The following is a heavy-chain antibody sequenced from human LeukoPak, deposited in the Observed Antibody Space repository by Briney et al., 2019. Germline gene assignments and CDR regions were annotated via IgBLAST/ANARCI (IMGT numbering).Heavy chain of an antibody. CDR1: GFTVSSYA. J-gene: IGHJ3*02. Sequence: AESLRLSCAASGFTVSSYAMSWVRQAPGKGLEWVSAISGSGGSTYYADSVMGRFTISRNNSKNTLYLQMNSLRAEDTAVYYCAKTGRSGYYDSSGYSDDAFDIWGQGTMVTVSS. D-gene: IGHD3-22*01. CDR2: ISGSGGST. V-gene: IGHV3-23*01. CDR3: AKTGRSGYYDSSGYSDDAFDI.